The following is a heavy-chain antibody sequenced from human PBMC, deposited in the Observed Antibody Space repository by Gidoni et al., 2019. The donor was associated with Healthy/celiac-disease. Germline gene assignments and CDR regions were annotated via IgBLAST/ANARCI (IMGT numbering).Heavy chain of an antibody. J-gene: IGHJ4*02. D-gene: IGHD3-10*01. Sequence: AASGFPFDDYAMHWVRQAPGKGPEWVSLISWDGGSTYYADSVKGRFTIYRDNSKNSLYLQMNSLRAEDTALYYCAKDIRGDGYNYFDYWGQGTLVTVSS. CDR3: AKDIRGDGYNYFDY. V-gene: IGHV3-43D*04. CDR1: GFPFDDYA. CDR2: ISWDGGST.